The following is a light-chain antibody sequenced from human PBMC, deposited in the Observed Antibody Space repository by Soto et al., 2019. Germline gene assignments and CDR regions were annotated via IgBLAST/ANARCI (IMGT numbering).Light chain of an antibody. CDR1: RSNIGSNN. V-gene: IGLV1-44*01. J-gene: IGLJ1*01. CDR2: NNH. Sequence: QSVLTQPPSASGIPGQRVTISCSGSRSNIGSNNVNWYQQLPGTAPRLLTFNNHLRPSGVPDRFSGSKSGTSASLAISGLQSEDEADYYCEAWDDSLDGYVFGTGTKV. CDR3: EAWDDSLDGYV.